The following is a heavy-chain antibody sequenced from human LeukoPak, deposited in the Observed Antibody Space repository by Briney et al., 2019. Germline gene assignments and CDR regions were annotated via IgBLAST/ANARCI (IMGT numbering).Heavy chain of an antibody. J-gene: IGHJ4*02. CDR3: ARAASGTSRDY. CDR1: GFTFSNAW. Sequence: GGSLRLSCAASGFTFSNAWMGWVRQAPGKGLEWVANIKHDGSEKFYVDSVKGRFTISRDNAKNSLYLQMDSLRTEDTTVYYCARAASGTSRDYWGQGTLLTVSS. CDR2: IKHDGSEK. V-gene: IGHV3-7*04. D-gene: IGHD6-13*01.